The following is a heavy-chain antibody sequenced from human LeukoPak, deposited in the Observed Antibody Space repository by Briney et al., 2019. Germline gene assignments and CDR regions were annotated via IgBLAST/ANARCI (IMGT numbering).Heavy chain of an antibody. Sequence: PGGSLRLSCVASGFTFSDYWMHWVRQAPGKGLVWLSRINSEGSSVSYADSVKGRITISRDNAKNTLYLQMSSLRVEDTAVYFCARTNYYDSSGSQGPGTFYYGLDVWGQGTTVTVSS. CDR3: ARTNYYDSSGSQGPGTFYYGLDV. D-gene: IGHD3-22*01. CDR1: GFTFSDYW. CDR2: INSEGSSV. V-gene: IGHV3-74*01. J-gene: IGHJ6*02.